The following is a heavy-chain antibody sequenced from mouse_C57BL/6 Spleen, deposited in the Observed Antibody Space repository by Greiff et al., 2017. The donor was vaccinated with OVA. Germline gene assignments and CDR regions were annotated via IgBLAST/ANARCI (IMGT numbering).Heavy chain of an antibody. D-gene: IGHD4-1*01. V-gene: IGHV1-53*01. CDR3: ARRPWDA. CDR2: LNPSPGGP. J-gene: IGHJ3*01. Sequence: VQLQQPGTDLVKPGASVTLSCPASGYTFTRYWLHWVKQTPGPGLEWIGNLNPSPGGPNYHEKFKSKATLTVDKSSSTAYMQLSSLRSEDAAVYYSARRPWDAWGQGTRVTVAA. CDR1: GYTFTRYW.